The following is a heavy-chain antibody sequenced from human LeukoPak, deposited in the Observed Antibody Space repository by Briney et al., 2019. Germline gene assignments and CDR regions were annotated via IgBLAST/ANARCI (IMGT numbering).Heavy chain of an antibody. J-gene: IGHJ6*02. CDR3: ARVREQWLVGYYYYGMDV. Sequence: GGSLRLSCATSGFTFSSYWMHWVRQAPGKGLVWVSRINTDGRSTSYADSVKGRFTISRDNAKNTLYLQMNSLRAEDTAVYYCARVREQWLVGYYYYGMDVWGQGTTVTVSS. CDR1: GFTFSSYW. V-gene: IGHV3-74*01. CDR2: INTDGRST. D-gene: IGHD6-19*01.